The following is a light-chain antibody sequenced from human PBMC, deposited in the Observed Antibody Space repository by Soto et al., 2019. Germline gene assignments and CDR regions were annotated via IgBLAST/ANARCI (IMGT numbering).Light chain of an antibody. CDR2: AAS. Sequence: DIQMTQSPSSLSASVGDRVTISCRASQSINNYLNWYQQKPGKAPKLLIYAASRLQSGVPARFSGRGSGTDFTLTISGLQTEDFATFFCQQGYSTPPTFGQGTKVEIK. V-gene: IGKV1-39*01. J-gene: IGKJ1*01. CDR1: QSINNY. CDR3: QQGYSTPPT.